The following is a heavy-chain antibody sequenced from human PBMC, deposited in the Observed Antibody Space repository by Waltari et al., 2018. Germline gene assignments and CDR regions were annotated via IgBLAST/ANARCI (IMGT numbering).Heavy chain of an antibody. CDR1: GFTFINYA. CDR2: ISDSGVVT. V-gene: IGHV3-23*01. D-gene: IGHD3-22*01. CDR3: ARHLYSIDYLELDN. Sequence: EGHLLESGGGLVQPGGSLRLSCVASGFTFINYAMSWFRQAPGKGLEWVSGISDSGVVTKYADSVKGRCTVSRDNSKNTLYLQLNSLRAEDTAVYYCARHLYSIDYLELDNWGQGTLVTVSS. J-gene: IGHJ4*02.